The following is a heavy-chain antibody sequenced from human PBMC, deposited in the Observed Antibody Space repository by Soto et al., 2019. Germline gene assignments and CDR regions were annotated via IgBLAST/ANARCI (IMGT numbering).Heavy chain of an antibody. CDR3: ARFPYGYYFDY. J-gene: IGHJ4*02. Sequence: QVRLQESGPGLVKPSETLSLTCTVSGNSISSYYWSWLRQSAGKGLEWIGRASTGGSTNYNPSLKSRVITSVDTSKNQFSLMLMSVTAVDTAVYYCARFPYGYYFDYWGLGILVTVSS. D-gene: IGHD4-17*01. V-gene: IGHV4-4*07. CDR2: ASTGGST. CDR1: GNSISSYY.